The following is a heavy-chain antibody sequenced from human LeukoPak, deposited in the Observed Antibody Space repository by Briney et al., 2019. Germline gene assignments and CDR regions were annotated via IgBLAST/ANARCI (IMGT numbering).Heavy chain of an antibody. J-gene: IGHJ5*02. CDR2: INPSGGST. CDR3: ARDSGYCSGGSCYSQSAWFDP. CDR1: GYTFTSYY. D-gene: IGHD2-15*01. V-gene: IGHV1-46*01. Sequence: ASVTVSCKASGYTFTSYYMHWVRQAPGQGLEWMGIINPSGGSTSYAQKFQGRVTMTRDTSTSTVYMELSSLRSEDTAVYYCARDSGYCSGGSCYSQSAWFDPWGQGTLVTVSS.